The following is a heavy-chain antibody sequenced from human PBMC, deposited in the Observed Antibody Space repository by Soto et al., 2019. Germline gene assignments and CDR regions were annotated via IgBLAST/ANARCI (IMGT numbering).Heavy chain of an antibody. CDR1: GYSFSTFW. J-gene: IGHJ6*02. CDR2: IYPSDSDT. Sequence: GEALNISCKGSGYSFSTFWSGWVRQMPGKGLEWMGIIYPSDSDTRYSPSFQGQVTISADKSSRTAYLQWSSLKASDSAMYYCARLPQDYYYHGMDVWGQGTKVT. V-gene: IGHV5-51*01. CDR3: ARLPQDYYYHGMDV.